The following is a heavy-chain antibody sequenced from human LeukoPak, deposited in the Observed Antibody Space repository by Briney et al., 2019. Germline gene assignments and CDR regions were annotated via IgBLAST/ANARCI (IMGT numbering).Heavy chain of an antibody. V-gene: IGHV4-39*01. CDR1: GFTFSTYW. CDR2: IYYSGST. J-gene: IGHJ4*02. Sequence: GSLRLSCAASGFTFSTYWMSWVRQPPGKGLEWIGSIYYSGSTYYNPSLKSRVTISVDTSKNQFSLKLSSVTAADTAVYYCARPYSSSSGQDYWGQGTLVTVSS. CDR3: ARPYSSSSGQDY. D-gene: IGHD6-6*01.